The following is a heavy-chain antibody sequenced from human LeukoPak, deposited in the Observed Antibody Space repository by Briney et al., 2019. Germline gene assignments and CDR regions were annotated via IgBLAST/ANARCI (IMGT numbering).Heavy chain of an antibody. V-gene: IGHV4-4*07. CDR3: ARAYWDYYGSGAYFDY. CDR1: GGSISSYY. CDR2: IYTSGST. J-gene: IGHJ4*02. Sequence: PSETLSLTCTVSGGSISSYYWSWIRQPAGKGLEWIGRIYTSGSTNYNPSLKSRVTMSVDTSKNQFSLKLSSVTAADTAGYYCARAYWDYYGSGAYFDYWGQGTLVTVSS. D-gene: IGHD3-10*01.